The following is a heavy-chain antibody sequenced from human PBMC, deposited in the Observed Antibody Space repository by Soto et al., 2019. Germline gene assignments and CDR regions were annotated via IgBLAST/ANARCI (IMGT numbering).Heavy chain of an antibody. V-gene: IGHV3-30*04. D-gene: IGHD1-1*01. CDR3: ARDLQAGTDNVNWFAP. J-gene: IGHJ5*02. CDR2: IAYDGSNK. CDR1: GFSISRSA. Sequence: QVQLVESGGGVVQPGRSLRLSCAASGFSISRSAMHWVRQAPGKGPEWVAVIAYDGSNKWYADSAKGRFTISRDNSKNTLYLHMTSRRGEDTAVYYCARDLQAGTDNVNWFAPWGQGTLVTVSS.